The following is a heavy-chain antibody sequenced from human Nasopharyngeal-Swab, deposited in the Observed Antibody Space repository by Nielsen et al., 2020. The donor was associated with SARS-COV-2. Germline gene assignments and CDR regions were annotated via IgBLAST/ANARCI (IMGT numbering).Heavy chain of an antibody. J-gene: IGHJ5*02. V-gene: IGHV4-30-4*01. CDR1: GGSISSGDYY. CDR2: IYYSGST. CDR3: AREGTFGNWFDP. D-gene: IGHD3-16*01. Sequence: SETLSLTCTVSGGSISSGDYYWSWIRQPPGKGLEWIGYIYYSGSTYYNPSLKSRVTISVDTSKNQFSLKLSSVTAADTAVYYCAREGTFGNWFDPWGQGTLVTVSS.